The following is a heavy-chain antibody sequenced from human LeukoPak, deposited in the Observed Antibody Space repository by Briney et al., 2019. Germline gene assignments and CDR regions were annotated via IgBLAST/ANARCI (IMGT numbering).Heavy chain of an antibody. J-gene: IGHJ3*02. D-gene: IGHD2-2*01. V-gene: IGHV4-30-4*07. CDR1: GGSISSGGYS. Sequence: SETLSLTCAVSGGSISSGGYSWSWIRQPPGKGLEWIGYIYYSGSTYYNPSLKSRVTISVDTSKNQFSLKLSSVTAADTAVYYCARPPYCSSNSCYRAFDIWGQGTMVTVSS. CDR3: ARPPYCSSNSCYRAFDI. CDR2: IYYSGST.